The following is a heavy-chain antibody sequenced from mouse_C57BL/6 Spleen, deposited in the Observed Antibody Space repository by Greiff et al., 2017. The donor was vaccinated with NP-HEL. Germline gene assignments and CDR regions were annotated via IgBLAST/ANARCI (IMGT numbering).Heavy chain of an antibody. V-gene: IGHV1-81*01. CDR1: GYTFTSYG. J-gene: IGHJ2*01. CDR3: ERGVTSQAREGHYFGY. Sequence: QVQLQQSGAELARPGASVKLSCKASGYTFTSYGISWVKQRTGQGLEWIGEIYPRSGNTYYNEKFKGKATLTADKSSSTAYMELRSLTSEASAVYFDERGVTSQAREGHYFGYWGQGTTLTVSS. CDR2: IYPRSGNT. D-gene: IGHD3-2*02.